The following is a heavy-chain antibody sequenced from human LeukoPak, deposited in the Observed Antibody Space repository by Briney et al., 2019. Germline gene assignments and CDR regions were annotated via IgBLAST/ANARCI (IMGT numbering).Heavy chain of an antibody. Sequence: PGGSLRLSCAASGLTVSNNYMSWVRQAPGKGLEWVSVIYSGGSTYYADSVKGRFTISRDNAKDSLFLQMNSLRAEDTAIYYCARDPRIYCTNGICRDDYFDNWGQGTLVTVSS. J-gene: IGHJ4*02. CDR1: GLTVSNNY. CDR3: ARDPRIYCTNGICRDDYFDN. D-gene: IGHD2-8*01. V-gene: IGHV3-53*01. CDR2: IYSGGST.